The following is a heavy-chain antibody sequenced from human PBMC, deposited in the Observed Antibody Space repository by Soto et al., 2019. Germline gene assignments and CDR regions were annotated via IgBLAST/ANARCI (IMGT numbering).Heavy chain of an antibody. V-gene: IGHV4-34*01. J-gene: IGHJ4*02. D-gene: IGHD3-16*02. Sequence: SETLSLTCAVYGGSFSGYYWSWIRQPPGKGLEWIGEINHSGSTNYNPSLKSRVTISVDTSKNQFSLKLSSVTAADTAVYYCARGYYDYVWGSYRLYYFDYWGQGXLVTVYS. CDR3: ARGYYDYVWGSYRLYYFDY. CDR2: INHSGST. CDR1: GGSFSGYY.